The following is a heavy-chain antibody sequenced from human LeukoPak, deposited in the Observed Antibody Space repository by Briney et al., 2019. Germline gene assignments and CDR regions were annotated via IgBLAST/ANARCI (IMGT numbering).Heavy chain of an antibody. Sequence: ASVKVSCKASGYTFTCYYMHWVRQAPGQGLEWMGVINPSGGSTSYAQKMQGRVIMTRDASTSTVYMELNSTRSEDTAVYYCARENSSSGYETGNWFDPWGQGTLVTVSS. J-gene: IGHJ5*02. CDR1: GYTFTCYY. V-gene: IGHV1-46*04. CDR2: INPSGGST. D-gene: IGHD6-13*01. CDR3: ARENSSSGYETGNWFDP.